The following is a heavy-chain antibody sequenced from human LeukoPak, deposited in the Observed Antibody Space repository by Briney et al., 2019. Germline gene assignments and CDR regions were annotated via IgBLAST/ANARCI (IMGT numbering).Heavy chain of an antibody. J-gene: IGHJ4*02. CDR3: AREKAYCSSTSCYSHFDY. CDR2: ISAYNGNT. CDR1: GYTFTGYY. V-gene: IGHV1-18*04. Sequence: ASVKVSCKASGYTFTGYYMHWVRQAPGQGLEWMGWISAYNGNTNYAQKLQGRVTMTTDTSTSTAYMELRSLRSDDTAVYYCAREKAYCSSTSCYSHFDYWGQGTLVTVSS. D-gene: IGHD2-2*01.